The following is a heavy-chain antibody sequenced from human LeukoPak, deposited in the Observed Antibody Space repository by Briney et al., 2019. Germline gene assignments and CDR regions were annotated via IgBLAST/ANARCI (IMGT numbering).Heavy chain of an antibody. CDR1: GGSISSYY. CDR2: IYYSGST. V-gene: IGHV4-59*01. Sequence: SETLSLTCTVSGGSISSYYWSWIRQPPGKGLEWIGYIYYSGSTNYNPSLKSRVTISVDTSKNQFSLKPSSVTAADTAVYYCARTEGYSSGWYLIDWGQGTLVTVSS. J-gene: IGHJ4*02. D-gene: IGHD6-19*01. CDR3: ARTEGYSSGWYLID.